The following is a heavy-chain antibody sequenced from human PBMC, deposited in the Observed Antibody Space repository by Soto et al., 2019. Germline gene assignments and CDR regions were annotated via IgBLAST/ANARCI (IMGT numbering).Heavy chain of an antibody. J-gene: IGHJ4*02. Sequence: ASVKVSCKVSGYTLTELSMHWVRQAPGKGLEWMGGFDPEDGETIYAQKFQGRVTMTEDTSTDTAYMELSSLRSEDTAVYYCATDRTTVTTFGFDYWGQGTLVTVSS. D-gene: IGHD4-17*01. CDR1: GYTLTELS. CDR2: FDPEDGET. CDR3: ATDRTTVTTFGFDY. V-gene: IGHV1-24*01.